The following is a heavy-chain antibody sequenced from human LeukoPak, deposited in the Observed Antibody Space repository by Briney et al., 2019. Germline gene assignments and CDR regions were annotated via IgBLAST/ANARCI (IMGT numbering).Heavy chain of an antibody. J-gene: IGHJ4*02. Sequence: ASVKVSCKASGYTFTSYGISWVRQAPGQGLEWMGWIKTGNGNTKYSQKFQDRVTMTRDTSASTAYMELSSLRSEDTAVYYCARELAEAGFPPYFDSWGQGTLVTVSA. CDR3: ARELAEAGFPPYFDS. D-gene: IGHD6-13*01. CDR2: IKTGNGNT. V-gene: IGHV1-18*01. CDR1: GYTFTSYG.